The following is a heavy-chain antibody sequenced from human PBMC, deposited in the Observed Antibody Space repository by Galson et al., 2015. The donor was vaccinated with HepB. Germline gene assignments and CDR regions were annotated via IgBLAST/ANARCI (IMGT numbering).Heavy chain of an antibody. CDR3: ARRICLVRGIITKPDYSYGMDV. D-gene: IGHD3-10*01. V-gene: IGHV3-7*03. CDR1: EFTFSSYW. Sequence: SLRLSCAASEFTFSSYWMNWVRQAPGKGLEWVANINPDGGAKYYVASLKGRFTIPRDDATNSLYLQLDSLRAEDTAVYYCARRICLVRGIITKPDYSYGMDVWGQGAAVTVAS. J-gene: IGHJ6*02. CDR2: INPDGGAK.